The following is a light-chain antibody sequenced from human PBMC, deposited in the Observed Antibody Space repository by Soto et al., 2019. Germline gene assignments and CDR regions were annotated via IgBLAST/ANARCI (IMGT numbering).Light chain of an antibody. V-gene: IGKV1-39*01. CDR2: AAS. Sequence: DIQMTQSPSSLSASVGDRVTITCRASQSISSYLNWYQQKPGKAPKFLIYAASSLQSGVPSRFSGSGAGTDFTLIFSSLQPEDFATYYCQQSYNTPLTFGPGTKGDIK. CDR3: QQSYNTPLT. CDR1: QSISSY. J-gene: IGKJ3*01.